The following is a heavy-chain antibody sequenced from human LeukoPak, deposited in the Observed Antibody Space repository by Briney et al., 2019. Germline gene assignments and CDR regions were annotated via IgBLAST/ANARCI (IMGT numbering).Heavy chain of an antibody. V-gene: IGHV4-4*09. J-gene: IGHJ5*02. CDR2: IFTSGST. Sequence: SETLSLTCTVSGGSISSYYWSWIRQPPGKGLEWIGYIFTSGSTSYNPSLKCRVTISVDTSKNQFSLRLSSVTAADTAVYYCARHLSPSASFDPWGQGTLVTVSS. CDR3: ARHLSPSASFDP. CDR1: GGSISSYY. D-gene: IGHD2/OR15-2a*01.